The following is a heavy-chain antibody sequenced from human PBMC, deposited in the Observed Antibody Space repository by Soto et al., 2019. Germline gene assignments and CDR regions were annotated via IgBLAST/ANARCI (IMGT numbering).Heavy chain of an antibody. CDR1: GFTFSVYA. CDR2: VTASGGST. Sequence: EVQLLESGGGFVHRGGSLRLSCAATGFTFSVYAMTWGRQAPGKGLEWVSAVTASGGSTYSADSVKGRFTISRDNSKNTLFLQMNSLRAEDPAVYYCASLGVGDWANYYYYHGMDVWGQGTTVTLSS. V-gene: IGHV3-23*01. CDR3: ASLGVGDWANYYYYHGMDV. D-gene: IGHD2-21*02. J-gene: IGHJ6*02.